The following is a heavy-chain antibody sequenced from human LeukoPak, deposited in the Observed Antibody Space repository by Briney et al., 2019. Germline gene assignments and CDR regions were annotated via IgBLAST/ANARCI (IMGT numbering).Heavy chain of an antibody. CDR3: ARSMYSSGWYDY. CDR2: LYHSGST. D-gene: IGHD6-19*01. CDR1: GASISSGSYY. V-gene: IGHV4-39*07. J-gene: IGHJ4*02. Sequence: SETLSLTCTVSGASISSGSYYWGWIRQPPGKGLEWIGSLYHSGSTYYNPSLKSRVTISVDTSKNQFSLKMSSVTAADTAVYYCARSMYSSGWYDYWGQGTLVTVSS.